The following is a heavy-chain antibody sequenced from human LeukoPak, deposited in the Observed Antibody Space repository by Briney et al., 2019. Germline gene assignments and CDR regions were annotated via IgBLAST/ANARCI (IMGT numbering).Heavy chain of an antibody. CDR3: AKDLAPTPTYYYDSGGYYPFEFDY. CDR2: ISGSGGST. J-gene: IGHJ4*02. CDR1: GFTFSSYA. D-gene: IGHD3-22*01. Sequence: GASLRLSCAASGFTFSSYAMSWVRQAPGKGLEWVSAISGSGGSTYYADSVKGRFTISRDNSKNTLYLQMNSLRAEDTAVYYCAKDLAPTPTYYYDSGGYYPFEFDYWGQGTLVTVSS. V-gene: IGHV3-23*01.